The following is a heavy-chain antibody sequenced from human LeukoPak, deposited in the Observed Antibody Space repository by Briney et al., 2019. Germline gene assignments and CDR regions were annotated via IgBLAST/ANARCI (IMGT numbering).Heavy chain of an antibody. D-gene: IGHD5-24*01. CDR1: GGSISSYY. CDR2: ISYSGSA. J-gene: IGHJ4*02. V-gene: IGHV4-59*01. CDR3: ARHGSGGRWLQWDF. Sequence: SETLSLTCTVSGGSISSYYWSWIRQPPGKGLEWIGYISYSGSASFNPSLKSRVTISVDTSKNQFSLKLSSVTAADTAVYYCARHGSGGRWLQWDFWGQGTLVTVSS.